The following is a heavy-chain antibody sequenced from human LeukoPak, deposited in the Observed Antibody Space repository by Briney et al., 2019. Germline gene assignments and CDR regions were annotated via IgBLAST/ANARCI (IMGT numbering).Heavy chain of an antibody. CDR1: GGSISSSSYY. D-gene: IGHD6-19*01. V-gene: IGHV4-39*07. J-gene: IGHJ4*02. CDR2: IYYSGST. Sequence: PSQTLSLTCTVSGGSISSSSYYWGWIRQPPGKGLEWIGSIYYSGSTYYNPSLKSRVTISVDTSKNQFSLKLSSVTAADTAVYYCARTINRGWYFDYWGQGTLVTVSS. CDR3: ARTINRGWYFDY.